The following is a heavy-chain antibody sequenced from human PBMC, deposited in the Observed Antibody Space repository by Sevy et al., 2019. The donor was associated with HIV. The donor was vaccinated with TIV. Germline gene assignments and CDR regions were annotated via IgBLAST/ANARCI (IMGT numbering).Heavy chain of an antibody. CDR2: INPNTGDT. CDR1: GYTFTNYY. D-gene: IGHD3-22*01. Sequence: ASVKVSCKASGYTFTNYYMHWVRQAPGQGLEWMGWINPNTGDTNYAQNFQGRVTMTTDTSTRTAYMELKSLRSDDTAVYYCARRGAFDFDTSGFLSPWGQGTLVTVSS. J-gene: IGHJ5*02. V-gene: IGHV1-2*02. CDR3: ARRGAFDFDTSGFLSP.